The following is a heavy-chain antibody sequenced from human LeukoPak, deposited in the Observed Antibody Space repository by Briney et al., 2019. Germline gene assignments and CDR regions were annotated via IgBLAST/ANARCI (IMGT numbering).Heavy chain of an antibody. J-gene: IGHJ4*02. CDR2: ISDNGRNI. D-gene: IGHD3-22*01. Sequence: GGSLRLSCAVSGFTFSDHYMGWIRQAPGKGLEWLSYISDNGRNIYYADSVKGRFTISRDNAKNSLYLQMNRLRAEDTAAYYCARVPYYYDNSGYYYDFDYWGQGTLVTVSS. CDR1: GFTFSDHY. V-gene: IGHV3-11*04. CDR3: ARVPYYYDNSGYYYDFDY.